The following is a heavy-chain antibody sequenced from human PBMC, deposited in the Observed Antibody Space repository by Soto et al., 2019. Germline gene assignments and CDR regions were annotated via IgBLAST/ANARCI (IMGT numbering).Heavy chain of an antibody. CDR1: GIVFRNYG. V-gene: IGHV3-30*18. Sequence: QVQLVESGGGVVQPGRSLRLSCAASGIVFRNYGMHWVRQAPGRGLEWVAVISDDGSYKNTADSVKGRFTISRDNSKNTLYLQMNTLTADAKGVSWCTKDRGRVVKDFGDETDVGGQG. CDR2: ISDDGSYK. CDR3: TKDRGRVVKDFGDETDV. J-gene: IGHJ1*01. D-gene: IGHD3-16*01.